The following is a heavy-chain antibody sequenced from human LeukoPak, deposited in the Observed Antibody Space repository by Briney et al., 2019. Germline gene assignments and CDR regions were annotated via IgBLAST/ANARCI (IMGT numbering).Heavy chain of an antibody. J-gene: IGHJ4*02. CDR1: GFTFSSYT. D-gene: IGHD3-3*01. Sequence: GGSLRLSCAASGFTFSSYTMHWVRQAPGKGLEWVAVISYDGSNKYYADSVKGRFTISRDNSKNTLYLQMNSLRAEDTAVYYCARESRGGRFWSGYFDYWGQGTLVTVSS. V-gene: IGHV3-30*04. CDR3: ARESRGGRFWSGYFDY. CDR2: ISYDGSNK.